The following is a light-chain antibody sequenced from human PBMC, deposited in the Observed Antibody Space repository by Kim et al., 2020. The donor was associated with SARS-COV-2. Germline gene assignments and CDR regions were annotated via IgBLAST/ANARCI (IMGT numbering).Light chain of an antibody. CDR1: QSVSSSY. V-gene: IGKV3-20*01. CDR2: GAS. J-gene: IGKJ1*01. Sequence: LSPGERATLSCRASQSVSSSYLAWYQQKPGQAPRLLIYGASSRATGIPDRFSGSGSGTDFTLTISRLEPEDFAVYYCQQYGSSRETFGQGTKVDIK. CDR3: QQYGSSRET.